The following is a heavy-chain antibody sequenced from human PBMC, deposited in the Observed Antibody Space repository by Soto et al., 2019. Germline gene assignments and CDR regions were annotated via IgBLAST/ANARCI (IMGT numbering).Heavy chain of an antibody. CDR2: IYHGGAT. Sequence: QVQLQESGPGLVKPSGTLSLTCAVSGGSIRGHYWWSWVRQTPGKGLEWIGEIYHGGATYYNPALNSRVTISTDESKNQLSLKLNSVTAADTAVYYCAHQTISYTLDVWGQGTTVTVSS. CDR1: GGSIRGHYW. CDR3: AHQTISYTLDV. V-gene: IGHV4-4*02. J-gene: IGHJ6*02. D-gene: IGHD1-1*01.